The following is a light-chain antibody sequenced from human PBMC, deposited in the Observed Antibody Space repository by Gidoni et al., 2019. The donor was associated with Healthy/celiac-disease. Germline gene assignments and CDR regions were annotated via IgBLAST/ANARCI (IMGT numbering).Light chain of an antibody. Sequence: QSALTQPPSASGSPGQSVTISCTGTSSDVGGYNYVSWYQPHPGKAPTLMIYEVSKRPSGVPDRFSGSKSGNTASLTVSGLQAEDEADYYCSSYAGSKVVFGPGTKVTVL. CDR1: SSDVGGYNY. J-gene: IGLJ1*01. CDR2: EVS. V-gene: IGLV2-8*01. CDR3: SSYAGSKVV.